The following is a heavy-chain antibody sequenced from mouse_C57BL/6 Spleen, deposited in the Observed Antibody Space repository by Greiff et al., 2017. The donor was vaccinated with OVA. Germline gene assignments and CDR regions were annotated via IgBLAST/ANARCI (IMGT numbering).Heavy chain of an antibody. CDR3: ARGYYAMDY. J-gene: IGHJ4*01. CDR2: INPGSGGT. Sequence: QLQQSGAVLVRPGTSVKVSCKASGYAFTNYLIEWVKQRPGQGLEWIGVINPGSGGTNYNEKFKGKATLTADKSSSTAYMQLSSLTSEDSAVYFCARGYYAMDYWGQGTSVTVSS. CDR1: GYAFTNYL. V-gene: IGHV1-54*01.